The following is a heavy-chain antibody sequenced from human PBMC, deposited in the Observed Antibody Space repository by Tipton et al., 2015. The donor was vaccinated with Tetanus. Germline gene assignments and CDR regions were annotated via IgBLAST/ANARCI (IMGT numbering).Heavy chain of an antibody. D-gene: IGHD1-26*01. Sequence: SLRLSCAASGFTFGSYWMSWVRQAPGKGLEWVANIKQDGSEKYYVDSVKGRFTISRDNAKNSLYLQMNSLRAEDTAVYYCARGIVPFDYWGQGTLVTVSS. V-gene: IGHV3-7*01. J-gene: IGHJ4*02. CDR1: GFTFGSYW. CDR3: ARGIVPFDY. CDR2: IKQDGSEK.